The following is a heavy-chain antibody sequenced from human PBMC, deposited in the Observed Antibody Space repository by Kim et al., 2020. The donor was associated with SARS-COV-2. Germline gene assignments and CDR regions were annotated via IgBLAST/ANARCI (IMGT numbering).Heavy chain of an antibody. Sequence: GGSLRLSCAASGFTFSSYWMSWVRQAPGKGLEWVANIKQDGSEKYYVDSVKGRFTIPRDNAKNSLYLQMNSLRAEDTAVYYCARGEVADSVYFDYWGQGTLVTVSS. CDR3: ARGEVADSVYFDY. CDR1: GFTFSSYW. V-gene: IGHV3-7*03. CDR2: IKQDGSEK. D-gene: IGHD6-19*01. J-gene: IGHJ4*02.